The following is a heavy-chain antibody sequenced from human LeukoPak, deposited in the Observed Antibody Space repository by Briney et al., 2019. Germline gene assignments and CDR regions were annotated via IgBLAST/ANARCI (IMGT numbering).Heavy chain of an antibody. D-gene: IGHD3-3*01. V-gene: IGHV3-23*01. J-gene: IGHJ4*02. CDR3: AKVQHNDFWSGYYTFDY. CDR2: ISGSGGST. Sequence: PGGSLRLSCAASGFTFSSYAMSWVRQAPGKGLEWVSAISGSGGSTYYADSVKGRFTISRDNSKDTLYLQMNSLRAEDTAVYYCAKVQHNDFWSGYYTFDYWGQGTLVTVSS. CDR1: GFTFSSYA.